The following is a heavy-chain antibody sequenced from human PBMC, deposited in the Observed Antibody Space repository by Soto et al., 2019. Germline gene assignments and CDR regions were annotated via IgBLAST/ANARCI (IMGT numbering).Heavy chain of an antibody. J-gene: IGHJ6*02. CDR1: GGSIRGYY. CDR3: ARGRYSYETIYYKFYYSALDV. Sequence: PSETLSLTCGVYGGSIRGYYWSGIRQSPGKGLEWIGDINDNGGTNYNPSLKSRVTTSLDTSKKQVSLMVSSVTAADTAVYYCARGRYSYETIYYKFYYSALDVWGQGTTATVSS. D-gene: IGHD3-10*01. CDR2: INDNGGT. V-gene: IGHV4-34*01.